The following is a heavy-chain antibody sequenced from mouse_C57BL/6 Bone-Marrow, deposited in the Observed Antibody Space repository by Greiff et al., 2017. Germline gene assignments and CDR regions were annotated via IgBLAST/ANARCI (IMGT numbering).Heavy chain of an antibody. CDR1: GFTFSSYT. Sequence: EVKLVESGGGLVKPGGSLKLSCAASGFTFSSYTMSWVRQTPEKRLEWVATISGGGGNTYYPDSVKGRFTISRDNAKNTLYLQMSSLRSEDTAVYYCARRDYYGPWFAYWGQGTLVTVSA. CDR3: ARRDYYGPWFAY. CDR2: ISGGGGNT. D-gene: IGHD1-1*01. J-gene: IGHJ3*01. V-gene: IGHV5-9*04.